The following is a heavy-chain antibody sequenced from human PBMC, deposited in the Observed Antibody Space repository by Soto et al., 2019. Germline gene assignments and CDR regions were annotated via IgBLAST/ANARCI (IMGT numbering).Heavy chain of an antibody. CDR1: GYTFTSYG. D-gene: IGHD3-9*01. CDR3: ARVVEDILTCYRAVSFDY. V-gene: IGHV1-18*01. Sequence: QVQLVQSGAEVKKPGASVKVSCKASGYTFTSYGISWVRQAPGQGLEWMGWISAYNGNTNYAQKLQGRVTMTTDTSTSTAYMELRSLRSDDTAVYYLARVVEDILTCYRAVSFDYWGQGTLVTVSS. CDR2: ISAYNGNT. J-gene: IGHJ4*02.